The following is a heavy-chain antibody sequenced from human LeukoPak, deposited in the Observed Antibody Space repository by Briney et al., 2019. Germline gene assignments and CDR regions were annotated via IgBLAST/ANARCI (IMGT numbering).Heavy chain of an antibody. J-gene: IGHJ4*02. V-gene: IGHV1-2*02. CDR2: INPNSGGT. D-gene: IGHD6-19*01. Sequence: ASVKVSCKASGYTFTGYYMHWVRQAPGQGLEWMGWINPNSGGTNYAQKFQGRATMTRDTTISTAYMELSRLRSDDTAVYYCAREVIEYSSGWYYFDCWGQGTLVTVSS. CDR1: GYTFTGYY. CDR3: AREVIEYSSGWYYFDC.